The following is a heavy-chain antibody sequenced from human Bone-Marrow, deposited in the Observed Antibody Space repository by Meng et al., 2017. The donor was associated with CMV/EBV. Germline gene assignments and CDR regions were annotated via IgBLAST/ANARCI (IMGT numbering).Heavy chain of an antibody. V-gene: IGHV3-15*01. CDR3: TRDPFWSGYYYGMDV. Sequence: GESLKISCAASGFTFSNAWMSWVRQAPGKGLEWVGRIKSKTDGGTTDYAAPVKGRFTISRDDSKNTLYLQMNSLKTEDTAVYYCTRDPFWSGYYYGMDVWGQGTTVTVSS. D-gene: IGHD3-3*01. CDR2: IKSKTDGGTT. CDR1: GFTFSNAW. J-gene: IGHJ6*02.